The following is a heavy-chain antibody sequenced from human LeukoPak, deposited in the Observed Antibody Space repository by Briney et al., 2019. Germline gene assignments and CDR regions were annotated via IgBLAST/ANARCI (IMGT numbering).Heavy chain of an antibody. D-gene: IGHD3-22*01. CDR1: GFTFSSYW. J-gene: IGHJ4*01. V-gene: IGHV3-7*01. CDR3: ARDSVHGYYDSSGYSALFDQ. CDR2: IKEDGSEK. Sequence: GGSLRLSCAASGFTFSSYWMSWVRQAPGKGLEWVANIKEDGSEKYYVDSVKGRFTISRDNAKNSLYLQMNSLRAEDTAVYYCARDSVHGYYDSSGYSALFDQWGQEPWSPSPQ.